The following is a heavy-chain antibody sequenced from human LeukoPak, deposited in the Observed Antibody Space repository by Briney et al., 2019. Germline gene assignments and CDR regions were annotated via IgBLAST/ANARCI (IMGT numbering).Heavy chain of an antibody. J-gene: IGHJ4*02. V-gene: IGHV4-34*01. CDR3: ATGRGYSYGYGY. CDR1: GGSFSGYY. D-gene: IGHD5-18*01. Sequence: SETLSLTCAVYGGSFSGYYWSWIRQPPGKGLEWIGEINHSGSTNYNPSLKSRVTISVDTSRNQFSLKLSSVTAADTAVYYCATGRGYSYGYGYWGQGTLVTVSS. CDR2: INHSGST.